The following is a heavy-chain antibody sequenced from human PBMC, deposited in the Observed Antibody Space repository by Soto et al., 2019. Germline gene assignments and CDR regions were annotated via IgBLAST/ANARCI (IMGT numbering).Heavy chain of an antibody. J-gene: IGHJ5*02. CDR3: ARVHYGSGSLNWFDP. V-gene: IGHV4-31*03. D-gene: IGHD3-10*01. CDR2: IYYSGST. Sequence: QVQLQESGPGLVKPSQTLSLTCTVSGGSISSGGYYWSWIRQHPGKGLEWIGYIYYSGSTYYNPSLKSRVTRSVDTSKNQFPLKRSSVTAADTAVYYCARVHYGSGSLNWFDPWGQGTLVTVSS. CDR1: GGSISSGGYY.